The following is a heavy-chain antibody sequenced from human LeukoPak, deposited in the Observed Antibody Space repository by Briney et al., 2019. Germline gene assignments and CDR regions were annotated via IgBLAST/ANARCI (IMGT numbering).Heavy chain of an antibody. CDR1: GFTFSNCW. J-gene: IGHJ6*02. CDR3: ARDLNAVTTSYYYYYGMDV. V-gene: IGHV3-74*01. CDR2: INSDGSST. Sequence: GGSLRLSCAASGFTFSNCWMHWVRQAPGKGLVWVSRINSDGSSTSYADSVKGRFTISRDNAKNTLYLQMNSLRAEDTAVYYCARDLNAVTTSYYYYYGMDVWGQGTTVTVPS. D-gene: IGHD4-17*01.